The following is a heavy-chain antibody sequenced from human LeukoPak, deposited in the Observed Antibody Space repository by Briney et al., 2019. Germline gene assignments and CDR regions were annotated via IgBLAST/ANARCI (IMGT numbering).Heavy chain of an antibody. CDR3: AKPASTTPWDYYYYGMDV. V-gene: IGHV3-30*18. Sequence: GGSLRLSCAASGFTFSSYGMHWVRQAPGKGLEWVAVISYDGSNKYYADSVKGRFTISRDNSKNTLYLQMNSLRAEDTAVYYCAKPASTTPWDYYYYGMDVWGQGTTVTVSS. D-gene: IGHD1-7*01. CDR1: GFTFSSYG. CDR2: ISYDGSNK. J-gene: IGHJ6*02.